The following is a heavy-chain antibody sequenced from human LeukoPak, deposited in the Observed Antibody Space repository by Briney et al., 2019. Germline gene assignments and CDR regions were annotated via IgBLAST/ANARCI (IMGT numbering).Heavy chain of an antibody. J-gene: IGHJ4*02. Sequence: GASVTVSCKASGGTFSSYAISWVRQAPGQGLEWMGGIIPILGIANYAQKFQGRVTITADKSTSTAYMELSSLRSEDTAVYYCAREDNYYDSSGYLYYFDYWGQGTLVTVSS. CDR2: IIPILGIA. CDR3: AREDNYYDSSGYLYYFDY. D-gene: IGHD3-22*01. CDR1: GGTFSSYA. V-gene: IGHV1-69*10.